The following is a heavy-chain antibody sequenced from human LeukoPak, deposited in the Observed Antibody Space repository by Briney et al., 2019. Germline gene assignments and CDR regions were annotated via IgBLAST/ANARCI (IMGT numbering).Heavy chain of an antibody. J-gene: IGHJ3*02. V-gene: IGHV4-31*03. CDR2: IYCSGST. Sequence: SETLSLTCTVSGGSISSGGYYWSWIRQHPGKGLEWIGYIYCSGSTYYNPSLKSRVTISVDTSKNQFSLKLSSVTAADTAVYYCARASVVGSAFDIWGQGTMVTVSS. CDR3: ARASVVGSAFDI. D-gene: IGHD2-15*01. CDR1: GGSISSGGYY.